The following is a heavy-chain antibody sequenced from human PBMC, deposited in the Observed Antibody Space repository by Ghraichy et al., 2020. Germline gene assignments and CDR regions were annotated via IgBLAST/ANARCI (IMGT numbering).Heavy chain of an antibody. D-gene: IGHD1-1*01. J-gene: IGHJ4*02. Sequence: ASVKVSCKASGYTFTGYYMHWVRQAPGQGLEWMGWINPNSGGTNYAQKFQGRVTMTRDPSISPAYMELSRLRSDDTAVYYCARVPPGTMLGGIDYWGQGTLVTVSS. CDR1: GYTFTGYY. CDR2: INPNSGGT. CDR3: ARVPPGTMLGGIDY. V-gene: IGHV1-2*02.